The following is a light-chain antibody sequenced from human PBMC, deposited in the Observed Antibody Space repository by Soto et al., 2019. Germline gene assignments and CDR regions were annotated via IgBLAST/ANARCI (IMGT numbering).Light chain of an antibody. Sequence: DIQLPQSPSTLSTSVGDSGTITCRASQSINIWVAWYQQKPGKAPKLLIYHASSLESGVPSRFSGSESGTEFTLTISRLQPDYFATYFCQQYQSYSSFAGGTKVDIK. CDR3: QQYQSYSS. J-gene: IGKJ4*01. CDR2: HAS. CDR1: QSINIW. V-gene: IGKV1-5*01.